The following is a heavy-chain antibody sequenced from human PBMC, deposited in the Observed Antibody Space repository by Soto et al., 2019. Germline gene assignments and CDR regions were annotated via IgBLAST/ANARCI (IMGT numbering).Heavy chain of an antibody. CDR2: IYWDDDK. CDR1: GFSLTSSPMG. J-gene: IGHJ4*02. Sequence: QITLKESGPTLVTPTQTLTLTCSFSGFSLTSSPMGVGWIRQPPGKALEWLAVIYWDDDKRYSPALRSRLTITKDTSIKQVVLTMTSMDPVDTATYYCAHRLGGYTWNDGYLDYWGQGILVTVSS. CDR3: AHRLGGYTWNDGYLDY. V-gene: IGHV2-5*02. D-gene: IGHD1-20*01.